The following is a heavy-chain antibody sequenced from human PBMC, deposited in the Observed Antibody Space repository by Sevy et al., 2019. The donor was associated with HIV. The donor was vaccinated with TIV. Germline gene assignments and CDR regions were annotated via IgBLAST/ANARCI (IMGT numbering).Heavy chain of an antibody. CDR3: ARGLSYYYGSGSYYRGDFDY. CDR1: GYTFTSYD. CDR2: MNPNSGNT. D-gene: IGHD3-10*01. J-gene: IGHJ4*02. V-gene: IGHV1-8*03. Sequence: ASMKVSCKASGYTFTSYDINWVRQATGQGLEWMGWMNPNSGNTGYAQKFQGRVTITRNTSISTAYMELSSLRSEDTAVYYCARGLSYYYGSGSYYRGDFDYWGQRTLVTVSS.